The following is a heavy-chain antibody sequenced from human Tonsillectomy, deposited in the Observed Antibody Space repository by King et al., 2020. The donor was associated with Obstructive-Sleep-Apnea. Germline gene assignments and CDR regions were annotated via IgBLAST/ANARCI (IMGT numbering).Heavy chain of an antibody. J-gene: IGHJ1*01. CDR3: PRPSAHDYAIHH. V-gene: IGHV3-11*01. D-gene: IGHD4-17*01. CDR1: AFTFSDYY. CDR2: ITSSGTTI. Sequence: VQLVESGGGLVKPGGSLRLSCAASAFTFSDYYMSWIRQAPGKGLEWVSYITSSGTTIYYADSVKGRFTISRDNAKNSLYLQMNNLRVEDTAVYYCPRPSAHDYAIHHWGQGTLVTVSS.